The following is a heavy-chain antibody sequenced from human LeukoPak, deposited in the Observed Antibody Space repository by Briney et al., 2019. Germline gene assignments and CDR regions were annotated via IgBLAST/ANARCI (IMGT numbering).Heavy chain of an antibody. CDR1: GGSISSGGYS. CDR3: ARGGVVVVAATQDWFDP. D-gene: IGHD2-15*01. Sequence: SETLSLTCAVSGGSISSGGYSWSRIRQPPGKGLEWIGYIYHSGSTYYNPSLKSRVTISVDRSKNQFSLKLSSVTAADTAVYYCARGGVVVVAATQDWFDPWGQGTLVTVSS. J-gene: IGHJ5*02. CDR2: IYHSGST. V-gene: IGHV4-30-2*01.